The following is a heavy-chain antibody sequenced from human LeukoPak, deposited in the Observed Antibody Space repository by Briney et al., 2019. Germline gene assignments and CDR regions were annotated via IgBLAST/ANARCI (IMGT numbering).Heavy chain of an antibody. CDR1: GGTFSSYA. CDR2: IIPILGIA. D-gene: IGHD4-23*01. CDR3: ARTAPSLQVVTYPYYFDY. Sequence: RASVKVSCKASGGTFSSYAISWVRQSPGQGLEWMGRIIPILGIANYAQKFQGRVTITADKSTSTAYMELSSLRSEDTAVYYCARTAPSLQVVTYPYYFDYWGQGTQVTVSP. V-gene: IGHV1-69*04. J-gene: IGHJ4*02.